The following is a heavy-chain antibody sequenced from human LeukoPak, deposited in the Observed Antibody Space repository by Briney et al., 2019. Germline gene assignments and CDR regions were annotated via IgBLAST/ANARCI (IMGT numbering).Heavy chain of an antibody. CDR2: FDPEDGET. CDR3: ATTIYDILTGSLPFDY. Sequence: ASVKVSCMVSGYTLTELSMHWVRQAPGKGVEWMGVFDPEDGETIYVQKFQGAVTMTADTSTDTAYMELSSLRSEDTAVYYCATTIYDILTGSLPFDYWGQGTLVTVSS. V-gene: IGHV1-24*01. CDR1: GYTLTELS. J-gene: IGHJ4*02. D-gene: IGHD3-9*01.